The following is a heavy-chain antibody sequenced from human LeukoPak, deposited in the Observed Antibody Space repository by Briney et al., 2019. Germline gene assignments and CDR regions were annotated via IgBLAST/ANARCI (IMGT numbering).Heavy chain of an antibody. Sequence: GGSLRLSCAASGFTFSSYAMSWVRQAPGKGLEWVSAISGSGGSTYYADSVKGRFTISRDNSKNTLYLQMNSRRAEDTAVYYCATLAAAGTYRSDYWGQGTLVTVSS. J-gene: IGHJ4*02. CDR2: ISGSGGST. D-gene: IGHD6-13*01. V-gene: IGHV3-23*01. CDR1: GFTFSSYA. CDR3: ATLAAAGTYRSDY.